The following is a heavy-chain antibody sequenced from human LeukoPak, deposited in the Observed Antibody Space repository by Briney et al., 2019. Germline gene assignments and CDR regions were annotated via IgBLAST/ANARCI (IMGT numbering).Heavy chain of an antibody. J-gene: IGHJ4*02. Sequence: SETLSLTCTVSGGAIRSHYWNWIRQPAGKGLEWIGRIYSSGYTNDNPFLKSRIPMSVDMSKKQFSLRLNSVTAADTAVYSCARGEHSVDSWGQGMLVTVSS. CDR2: IYSSGYT. V-gene: IGHV4-4*07. D-gene: IGHD1/OR15-1a*01. CDR3: ARGEHSVDS. CDR1: GGAIRSHY.